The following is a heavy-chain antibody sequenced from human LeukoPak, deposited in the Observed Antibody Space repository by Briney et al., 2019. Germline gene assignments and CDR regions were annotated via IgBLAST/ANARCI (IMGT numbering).Heavy chain of an antibody. Sequence: GGSLRLSCAASGFTFSSYSMNWVRQAPGKGLEWVSYISSSSSTIYYADSVKGRFTISRDNAKNSLYLQMNSLRDEDTAVYYCARDFGPAYYYDSSGYYPGPFDYWGQGTLVTVSS. D-gene: IGHD3-22*01. CDR1: GFTFSSYS. J-gene: IGHJ4*02. CDR3: ARDFGPAYYYDSSGYYPGPFDY. V-gene: IGHV3-48*02. CDR2: ISSSSSTI.